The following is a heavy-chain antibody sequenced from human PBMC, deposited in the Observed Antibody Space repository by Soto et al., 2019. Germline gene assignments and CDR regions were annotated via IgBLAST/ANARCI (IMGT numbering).Heavy chain of an antibody. CDR2: ISAYNGNT. Sequence: AASVKVSCKASGYTFTSYGISWVRQAPGQGLEWMGWISAYNGNTNYAQKLQGRVTMTTDTSTSTAYMELRSLRSDDTAVYYCARDGLASTVNTRYYYHGMDVWGQGTTVTVSS. J-gene: IGHJ6*02. CDR3: ARDGLASTVNTRYYYHGMDV. D-gene: IGHD4-17*01. CDR1: GYTFTSYG. V-gene: IGHV1-18*01.